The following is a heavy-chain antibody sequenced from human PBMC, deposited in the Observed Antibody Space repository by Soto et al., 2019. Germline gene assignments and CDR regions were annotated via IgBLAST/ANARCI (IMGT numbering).Heavy chain of an antibody. J-gene: IGHJ6*02. CDR1: GYSFTSYW. CDR2: IDPSDSYT. CDR3: ASCIAARYYYGMDV. Sequence: GESLKISCKGSGYSFTSYWISWVRQMPGKGLEWMGRIDPSDSYTNYSPSFQGHVTTSADKSISTAYLQWSSLKASDTAMYYCASCIAARYYYGMDVWGQGTTGTVSS. V-gene: IGHV5-10-1*01. D-gene: IGHD6-6*01.